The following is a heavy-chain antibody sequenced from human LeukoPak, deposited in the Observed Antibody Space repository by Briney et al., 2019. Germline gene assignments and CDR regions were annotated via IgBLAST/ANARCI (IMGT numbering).Heavy chain of an antibody. J-gene: IGHJ2*01. Sequence: PSETLSLTCTVSGASITSYYWTWIRQPPEKELEWIGNIYTSADINFNPSLKSRVTISLDASKRQFSLKLNSVSAADTAIYYCARSPFVGGVGATSWYFDLWGRGALVTVSS. CDR2: IYTSADI. V-gene: IGHV4-4*09. CDR3: ARSPFVGGVGATSWYFDL. D-gene: IGHD1-26*01. CDR1: GASITSYY.